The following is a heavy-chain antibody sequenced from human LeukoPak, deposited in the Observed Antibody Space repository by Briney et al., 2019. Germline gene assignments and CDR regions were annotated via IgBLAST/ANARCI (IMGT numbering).Heavy chain of an antibody. CDR1: GFTFSTYS. Sequence: PGGSLRLSCAASGFTFSTYSMNWVRQAPGKGLEWVSSISNSSSYIYYADSVKGRFTISRDNAKNSLYLQMNSLRAEDTAVYYCARKGLIINYYDSSGPYFQHWGQGTLVTVSS. CDR2: ISNSSSYI. J-gene: IGHJ1*01. D-gene: IGHD3-22*01. V-gene: IGHV3-21*01. CDR3: ARKGLIINYYDSSGPYFQH.